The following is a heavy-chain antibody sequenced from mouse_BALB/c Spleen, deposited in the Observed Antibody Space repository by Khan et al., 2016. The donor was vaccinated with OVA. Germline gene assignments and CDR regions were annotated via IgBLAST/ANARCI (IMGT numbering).Heavy chain of an antibody. J-gene: IGHJ3*01. CDR2: IHYSVST. D-gene: IGHD2-4*01. V-gene: IGHV3-1*02. CDR3: AKGDYDGFAY. Sequence: EVQLQESGPDLVKPSQSLSLTCTVTGYSITSGYSWHWIRQFPGNKLEWMGYIHYSVSTNYNPSLKSRLSITRDTSKNQFFLQLSSVTTEDTATYYCAKGDYDGFAYWGQGTLVTVSA. CDR1: GYSITSGYS.